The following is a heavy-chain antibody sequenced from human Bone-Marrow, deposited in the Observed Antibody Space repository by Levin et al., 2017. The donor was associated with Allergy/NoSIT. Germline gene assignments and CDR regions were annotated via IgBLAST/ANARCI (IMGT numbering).Heavy chain of an antibody. V-gene: IGHV3-30*03. Sequence: LSLTCAASDFILSNYGMHWVRQVPGKGLEWLAVTSHDGNNRYHADSVKGRFTVSRDNSENTVYLQMNGLSNEDTAVYYCARDRSSGWYDLGVLDIWGQGTMVTVSS. D-gene: IGHD6-13*01. J-gene: IGHJ3*02. CDR1: DFILSNYG. CDR2: TSHDGNNR. CDR3: ARDRSSGWYDLGVLDI.